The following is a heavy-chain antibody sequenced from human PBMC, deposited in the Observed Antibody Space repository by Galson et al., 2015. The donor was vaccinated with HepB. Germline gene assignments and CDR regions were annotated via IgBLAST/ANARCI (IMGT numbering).Heavy chain of an antibody. D-gene: IGHD3-22*01. J-gene: IGHJ4*02. V-gene: IGHV3-74*01. CDR1: GFTFSSYW. CDR3: ARDIRLFAGHFDY. Sequence: SLRLSCAASGFTFSSYWMHWVRQAPGKGLVWVSRINSDGSSTSYADSVKGRFTISRDNAKNTLYLQMNSLRAEDTAVYYCARDIRLFAGHFDYGGQGTLVTVSS. CDR2: INSDGSST.